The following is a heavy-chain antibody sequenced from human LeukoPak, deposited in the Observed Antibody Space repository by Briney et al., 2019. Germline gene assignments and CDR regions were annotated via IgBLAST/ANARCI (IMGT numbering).Heavy chain of an antibody. CDR2: IRSNTYGGTT. D-gene: IGHD3-9*01. CDR3: SRVTILSYSKGVENYYYYMDV. J-gene: IGHJ6*03. V-gene: IGHV3-49*04. CDR1: GFTFHHYG. Sequence: SLRLSCKASGFTFHHYGFSWVRQAPGKGLEWVGLIRSNTYGGTTDYAASVKGRFTISRDDSNGVAFLQMSSLKTEDTAVYYCSRVTILSYSKGVENYYYYMDVWGKGTTVIISS.